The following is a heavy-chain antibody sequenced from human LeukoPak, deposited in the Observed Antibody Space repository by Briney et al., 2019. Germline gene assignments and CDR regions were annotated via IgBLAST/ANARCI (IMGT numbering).Heavy chain of an antibody. V-gene: IGHV1-2*02. J-gene: IGHJ3*02. CDR2: INPNSGDT. Sequence: ASVKVSCKASGYTFTNYNMHWVRQAPGQGLEWMGWINPNSGDTSYAQKFQDRVTMTRDTSVTTAYMELSSLSSEDTAVYYCARGGRERYSSGWTDAFDIWGQGTMVTVSS. CDR3: ARGGRERYSSGWTDAFDI. D-gene: IGHD6-19*01. CDR1: GYTFTNYN.